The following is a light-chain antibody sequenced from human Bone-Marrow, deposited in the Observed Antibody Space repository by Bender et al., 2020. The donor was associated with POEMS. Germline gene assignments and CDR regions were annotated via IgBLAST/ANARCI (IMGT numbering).Light chain of an antibody. CDR2: DTG. CDR3: FLSYGGIVV. V-gene: IGLV7-46*01. J-gene: IGLJ2*01. CDR1: TGAVSNGQW. Sequence: QAVVTQEPSLTVSPGGTVTLTCGSSTGAVSNGQWPYWFQQKPGQAPRTLIYDTGNKRTSTPARFSGSLVGGTAALTLSGAQHEDEADYYCFLSYGGIVVFGGGTKLSVL.